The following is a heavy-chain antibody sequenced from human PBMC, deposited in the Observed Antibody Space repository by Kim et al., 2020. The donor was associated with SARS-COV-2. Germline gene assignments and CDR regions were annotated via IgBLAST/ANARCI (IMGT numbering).Heavy chain of an antibody. V-gene: IGHV5-51*01. CDR2: IYPGDSDT. CDR3: ARVVSVVRGVIDGMDV. D-gene: IGHD3-10*01. J-gene: IGHJ6*02. CDR1: GYSFTSYW. Sequence: GESLKISCKGSGYSFTSYWIGWVRQMPGKGLEWMGIIYPGDSDTRYSPSFQGQVTISADKSISTAYLQWSSLKASDTAMYYCARVVSVVRGVIDGMDVWGQGTTVTVSS.